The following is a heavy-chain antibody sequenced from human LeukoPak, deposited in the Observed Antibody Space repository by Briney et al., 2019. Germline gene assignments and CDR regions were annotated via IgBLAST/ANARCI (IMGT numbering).Heavy chain of an antibody. CDR1: GYSISSGYY. D-gene: IGHD3-10*01. Sequence: SENLSLTCAVSGYSISSGYYWGWIRQPPGKGLEWIGSIYHSGSTYYNPSLKGRVTISVDTSKNQFSLKLSSVTAADTAVYYCARHWFGESTYFDYWGQGTLVTVSS. J-gene: IGHJ4*02. V-gene: IGHV4-38-2*01. CDR2: IYHSGST. CDR3: ARHWFGESTYFDY.